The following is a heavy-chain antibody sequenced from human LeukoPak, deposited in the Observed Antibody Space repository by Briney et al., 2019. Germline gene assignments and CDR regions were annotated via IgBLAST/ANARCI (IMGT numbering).Heavy chain of an antibody. CDR2: IRNDGSNK. CDR3: ARDRTGYCSGGSCPGFYYYYGMDV. V-gene: IGHV3-30*02. D-gene: IGHD2-15*01. CDR1: GFTFTSYG. J-gene: IGHJ6*02. Sequence: GRSLRLSCAAYGFTFTSYGMHCDRQAHGKGMEWVAFIRNDGSNKFHADSVKGRFTISRDNSKNTLYLQMNSLRAEDTAVYYCARDRTGYCSGGSCPGFYYYYGMDVWGQGTTVTVSS.